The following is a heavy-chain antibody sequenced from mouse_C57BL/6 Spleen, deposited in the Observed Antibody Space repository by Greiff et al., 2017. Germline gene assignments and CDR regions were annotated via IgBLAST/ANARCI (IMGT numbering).Heavy chain of an antibody. CDR1: GFTFSSYA. Sequence: EVQVVESGGGLVKPGGSLKLSCAASGFTFSSYAMSWVRQTPEKRLEWVATISDGGSYTYYPDNVKGRFTISRDNAKHNLYLQVSHLKSEDTAMYDCARDRGGNYGYVDVWGRGTTVTVCS. CDR3: ARDRGGNYGYVDV. J-gene: IGHJ1*03. D-gene: IGHD3-3*01. V-gene: IGHV5-4*01. CDR2: ISDGGSYT.